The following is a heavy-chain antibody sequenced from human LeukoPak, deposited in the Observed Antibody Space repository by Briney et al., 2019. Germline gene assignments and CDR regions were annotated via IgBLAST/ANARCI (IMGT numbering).Heavy chain of an antibody. CDR3: ARALLKAGPDDSIVVVPAAMGPSYYYFDY. Sequence: ASVKVSCKASGYTFTSYGISWVRQAPGQGLEWMGWISAYNGNTNYAQKLQGRVTVTTDTSTSTAYMELRSLRSDDTAVYYCARALLKAGPDDSIVVVPAAMGPSYYYFDYWGQGTLVTVSS. J-gene: IGHJ4*02. V-gene: IGHV1-18*01. CDR1: GYTFTSYG. CDR2: ISAYNGNT. D-gene: IGHD2-2*01.